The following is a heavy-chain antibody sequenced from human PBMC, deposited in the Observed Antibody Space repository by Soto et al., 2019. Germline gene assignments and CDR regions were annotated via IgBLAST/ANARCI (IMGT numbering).Heavy chain of an antibody. V-gene: IGHV1-46*01. Sequence: ASVKVSCKASGYTFTSYYMHWVRQAPGQGLEWMGIINPSGGYTSYAQKFQGRVTMTRDTSTRTVYMELNSLRVEDTAIYYCAGQRSPEGWFDPWGQGTLVTVSS. CDR2: INPSGGYT. D-gene: IGHD3-10*01. CDR3: AGQRSPEGWFDP. J-gene: IGHJ5*02. CDR1: GYTFTSYY.